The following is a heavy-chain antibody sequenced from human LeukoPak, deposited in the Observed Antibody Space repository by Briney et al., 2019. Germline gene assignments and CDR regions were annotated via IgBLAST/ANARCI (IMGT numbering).Heavy chain of an antibody. CDR2: ISAYNGDT. CDR1: GYTFNKYG. Sequence: WASLKVSCKASGYTFNKYGISWVRQAPGQGLEWMGWISAYNGDTNYEQKFQGRVTMTTDKSTSTAYMELSSLRSEDTAVYYCAVNRDGYNLEILYFQHWGQGTLVTVSS. D-gene: IGHD5-24*01. CDR3: AVNRDGYNLEILYFQH. J-gene: IGHJ1*01. V-gene: IGHV1-18*01.